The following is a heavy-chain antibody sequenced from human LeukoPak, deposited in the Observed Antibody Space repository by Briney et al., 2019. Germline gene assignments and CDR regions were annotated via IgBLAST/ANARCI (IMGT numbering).Heavy chain of an antibody. CDR3: ARSEMADY. CDR1: GGSISNYY. J-gene: IGHJ4*02. Sequence: PSETLSLTCTVSGGSISNYYWNWIRQPPGKGLEWIGCTAYSGTTYYNPSLQSRVTMSVHTSKNQISLNLSSVTAADTAVYYCARSEMADYWGQGTLVTVSS. V-gene: IGHV4-59*01. CDR2: TAYSGTT. D-gene: IGHD1-14*01.